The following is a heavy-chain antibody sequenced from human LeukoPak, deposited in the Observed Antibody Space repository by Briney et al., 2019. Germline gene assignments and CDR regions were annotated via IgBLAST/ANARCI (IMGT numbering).Heavy chain of an antibody. Sequence: SSETLSLTCTVSGCSISSSSYYWGWLRQPPGKGLEWIGSIYYSGSTYYNPSLKSRVTISVDTSKNQFSLKLSSVTAADTAVYYCARGTSSSWYRWFDYWGQGTLVTVSS. D-gene: IGHD6-13*01. CDR2: IYYSGST. J-gene: IGHJ4*02. CDR3: ARGTSSSWYRWFDY. CDR1: GCSISSSSYY. V-gene: IGHV4-39*01.